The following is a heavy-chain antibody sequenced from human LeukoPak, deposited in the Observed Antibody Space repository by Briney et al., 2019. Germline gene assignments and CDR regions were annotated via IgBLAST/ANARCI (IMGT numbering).Heavy chain of an antibody. V-gene: IGHV4-4*09. CDR1: GGSISSYY. J-gene: IGHJ6*03. D-gene: IGHD6-13*01. Sequence: SETLSLTCTGSGGSISSYYWSWIRQPPGKGLEGIGYIYTSGSTNYNPSLKSPVTISVDTSKNQFSLKLSSVTAADTAVYYCARYGRYSSSWYFYYYMDVWGKGTTVTVSS. CDR2: IYTSGST. CDR3: ARYGRYSSSWYFYYYMDV.